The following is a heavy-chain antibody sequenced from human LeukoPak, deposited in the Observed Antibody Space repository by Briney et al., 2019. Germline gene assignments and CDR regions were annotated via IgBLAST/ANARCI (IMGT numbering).Heavy chain of an antibody. CDR2: IGTAGDT. CDR1: GFAFSSYD. Sequence: GGSLRLSCAASGFAFSSYDMHWVRQATGKVLEWVSAIGTAGDTYYPGSVKGRFTISRENAKNSLYLQMNSLRAGDTAVYYCARAPPAYYGSGTNMDVWGKGTTVTVSS. D-gene: IGHD3-10*01. J-gene: IGHJ6*03. V-gene: IGHV3-13*01. CDR3: ARAPPAYYGSGTNMDV.